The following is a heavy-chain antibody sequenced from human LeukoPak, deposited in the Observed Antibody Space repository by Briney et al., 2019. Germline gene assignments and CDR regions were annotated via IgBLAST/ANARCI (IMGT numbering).Heavy chain of an antibody. J-gene: IGHJ4*02. D-gene: IGHD1-7*01. CDR2: INHSGST. CDR3: ARGTGTTAED. V-gene: IGHV4-34*01. Sequence: TSETLSLTCAVYGGSFSGYYWSWIRQPPGKGLEWIGEINHSGSTNYNPSLKSRVTISVDTSKNQFSLKLSSVTAADTAVYYCARGTGTTAEDWGQGTLVTVSS. CDR1: GGSFSGYY.